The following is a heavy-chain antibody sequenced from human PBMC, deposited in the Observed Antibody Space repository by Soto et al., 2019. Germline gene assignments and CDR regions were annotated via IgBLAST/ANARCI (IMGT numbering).Heavy chain of an antibody. CDR2: INHSGST. D-gene: IGHD6-6*01. Sequence: PSETLSLTCAVSGDSISSGAWWSWIRQPPGKGLEWLGEINHSGSTNYNPSLKSRVTISVDTSKNQFSLKLSSVTAADTAVYYCARGLSSSSIGYWGQGALVTVSS. V-gene: IGHV4-4*02. CDR3: ARGLSSSSIGY. J-gene: IGHJ4*02. CDR1: GDSISSGAW.